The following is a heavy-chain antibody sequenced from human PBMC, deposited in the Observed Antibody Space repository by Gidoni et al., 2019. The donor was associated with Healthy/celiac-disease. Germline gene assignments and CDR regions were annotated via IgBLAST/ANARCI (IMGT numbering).Heavy chain of an antibody. CDR1: GFTFSCNA. CDR3: AKRGYCSGGSCYNYYGMDV. Sequence: EVQLLESGGGLVQPGGSLRLSCAASGFTFSCNALSWVRQAPGKGLEWVSAISGSGGSTYYADSVKGRFTISRDNSKNTLYLQMNSLRAEDTAVYYCAKRGYCSGGSCYNYYGMDVWGQGTTVTVSS. CDR2: ISGSGGST. D-gene: IGHD2-15*01. J-gene: IGHJ6*02. V-gene: IGHV3-23*01.